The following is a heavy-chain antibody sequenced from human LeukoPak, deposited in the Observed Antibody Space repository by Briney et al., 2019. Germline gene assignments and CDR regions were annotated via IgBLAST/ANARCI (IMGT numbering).Heavy chain of an antibody. J-gene: IGHJ5*02. D-gene: IGHD3-10*01. CDR3: ARDGPLLWFGELGNWFDP. Sequence: ASVKVSCKASGYTFTSYGISWVRQAPGQGLEWMGWISAYNGNTNYAQKLQGRVTMTTDTSTSTAYMELRSLRSDDTAVYCCARDGPLLWFGELGNWFDPWGQETLVTVSS. CDR2: ISAYNGNT. CDR1: GYTFTSYG. V-gene: IGHV1-18*01.